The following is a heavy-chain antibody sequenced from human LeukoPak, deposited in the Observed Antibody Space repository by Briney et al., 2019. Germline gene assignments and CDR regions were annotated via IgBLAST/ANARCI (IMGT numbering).Heavy chain of an antibody. V-gene: IGHV3-23*01. CDR1: GFTFSSYG. CDR2: ISGSGGTT. J-gene: IGHJ4*02. D-gene: IGHD1-26*01. Sequence: GGSLRLSCAASGFTFSSYGMNWVRQAPGKGLEWVSGISGSGGTTYYVDSVKGRFTISRDNSKNTLYLQMNSLRAEDTAVYYCAKVFGSGNIDYWGQGTLVTVSS. CDR3: AKVFGSGNIDY.